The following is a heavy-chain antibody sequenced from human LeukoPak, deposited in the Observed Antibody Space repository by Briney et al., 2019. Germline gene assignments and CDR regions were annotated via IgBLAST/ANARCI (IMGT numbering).Heavy chain of an antibody. J-gene: IGHJ4*02. CDR3: ARDAQRGFDYSNSLQY. Sequence: GGSLRLSCAASGFIFSHYVMHWVRQAPGKGLEWVAVIWSDGTNRYYADSVKGRFSINRDDSQKRVFLQMNSLRAEDTAVYYCARDAQRGFDYSNSLQYWGQGALVTVSS. CDR1: GFIFSHYV. V-gene: IGHV3-33*01. D-gene: IGHD4-11*01. CDR2: IWSDGTNR.